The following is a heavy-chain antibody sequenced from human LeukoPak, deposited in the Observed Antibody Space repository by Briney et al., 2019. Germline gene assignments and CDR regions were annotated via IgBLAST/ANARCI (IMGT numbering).Heavy chain of an antibody. CDR3: AKSRIVGAHCLDY. D-gene: IGHD1-26*01. V-gene: IGHV1-2*02. J-gene: IGHJ4*02. Sequence: ASVKVSCKVSGYTLTELSMHWVRQAPGQGLEWMGWINPNSGGTNYAQKFQGRVTMTRDTSISTAYMELSRLRSDDTAVYYCAKSRIVGAHCLDYWGQGTLVTVSS. CDR1: GYTLTELS. CDR2: INPNSGGT.